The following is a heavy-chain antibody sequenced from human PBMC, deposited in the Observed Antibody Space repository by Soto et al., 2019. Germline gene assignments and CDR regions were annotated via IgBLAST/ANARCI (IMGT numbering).Heavy chain of an antibody. CDR3: ARDSFSSGWYYWFDP. Sequence: ASVKASCEASGYTFTSSGIRWVRQAAGAGLEWMGWISAYHVNTNYAQKLHGTVTMATHPSTSTAYMELRSLRSDATAVYYCARDSFSSGWYYWFDPWGQGTLVTVSS. D-gene: IGHD6-19*01. J-gene: IGHJ5*02. CDR2: ISAYHVNT. CDR1: GYTFTSSG. V-gene: IGHV1-18*01.